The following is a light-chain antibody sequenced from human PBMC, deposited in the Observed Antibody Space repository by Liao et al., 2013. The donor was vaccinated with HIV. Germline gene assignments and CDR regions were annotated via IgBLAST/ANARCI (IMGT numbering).Light chain of an antibody. V-gene: IGLV3-21*04. CDR1: DIGTKS. CDR2: YDT. J-gene: IGLJ2*01. Sequence: SHVLTQATSVSVAPGTTARIACGGNDIGTKSVNWYQQRPGQAPVLVIYYDTQRPSGIPERFSGANSGNTATLTISRVEAGDEADYYCQVWDSSVVFGGGTKLTV. CDR3: QVWDSSVV.